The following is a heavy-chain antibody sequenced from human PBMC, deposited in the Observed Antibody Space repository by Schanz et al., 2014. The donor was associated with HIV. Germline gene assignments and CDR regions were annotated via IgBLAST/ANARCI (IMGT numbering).Heavy chain of an antibody. V-gene: IGHV1-18*01. CDR3: AKGQDWPGPQLDH. D-gene: IGHD3-9*01. CDR2: ISPYNGDR. Sequence: QVQLVQSGAEVKKPGASVTVSCKASGYTFTNYAINWVRQAPGQGLDWVGWISPYNGDRKYDQKFQGRVTLTTDTSTNTAYMELRSLRSDDTAVYYCAKGQDWPGPQLDHWGHGSLVIVSS. J-gene: IGHJ4*03. CDR1: GYTFTNYA.